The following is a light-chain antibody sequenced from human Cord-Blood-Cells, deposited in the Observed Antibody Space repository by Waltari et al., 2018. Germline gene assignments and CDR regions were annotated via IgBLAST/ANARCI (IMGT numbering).Light chain of an antibody. J-gene: IGKJ1*01. CDR1: QSISSW. V-gene: IGKV1-5*03. CDR3: QQYNSYSLWT. CDR2: KAS. Sequence: DIQMTQSPSTLSASVGDTVTITCRASQSISSWLAWYQQKQGKAPKLLIYKASSLESGVPSRFSGSGSGTEFTLTISSLQPDDFATYYCQQYNSYSLWTFGQGTKVEIK.